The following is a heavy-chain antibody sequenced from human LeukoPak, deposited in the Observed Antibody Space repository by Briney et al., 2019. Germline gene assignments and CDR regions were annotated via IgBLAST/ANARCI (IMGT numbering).Heavy chain of an antibody. D-gene: IGHD6-13*01. CDR3: ARDDSSSWTLDYFDY. CDR2: TWYDGSNK. CDR1: GFTFSSYG. V-gene: IGHV3-33*01. Sequence: GRSLRLSCAASGFTFSSYGMHWVRQAPGKGLEWVAVTWYDGSNKYYADSVKGRFTISRDNSKNTLYLQMNSLRAEDTAVYYCARDDSSSWTLDYFDYWGQGTLVTVSS. J-gene: IGHJ4*02.